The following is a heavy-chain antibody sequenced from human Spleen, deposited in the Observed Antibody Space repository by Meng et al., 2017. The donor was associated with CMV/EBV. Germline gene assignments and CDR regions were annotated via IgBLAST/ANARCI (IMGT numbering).Heavy chain of an antibody. CDR3: ARVRGTDYDFWSGYIDY. CDR1: GTFSNYV. J-gene: IGHJ4*02. Sequence: GTFSNYVISWLRQAPGQGLEWMGGTIPIFDTPNHAQKFQDRVTITTDESTNTVFMELSSLRSEDTAVYYCARVRGTDYDFWSGYIDYWGQGTLVTVSS. D-gene: IGHD3-3*01. CDR2: TIPIFDTP. V-gene: IGHV1-69*05.